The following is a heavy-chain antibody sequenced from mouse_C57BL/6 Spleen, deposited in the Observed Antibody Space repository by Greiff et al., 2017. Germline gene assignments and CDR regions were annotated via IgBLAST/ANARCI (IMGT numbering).Heavy chain of an antibody. CDR2: IYPRSGNT. CDR1: GYTFTSYG. CDR3: ARYRLTTVVAPYAMDY. Sequence: VHLVESGAELARPGASVKLSCKASGYTFTSYGISWVKQRPGQGLEWIGEIYPRSGNTYYNEKFKGKATLTADKSSSTAYIGLRSLTSEYSAVYFCARYRLTTVVAPYAMDYWGQGTSVTVSS. D-gene: IGHD1-1*01. J-gene: IGHJ4*01. V-gene: IGHV1-81*01.